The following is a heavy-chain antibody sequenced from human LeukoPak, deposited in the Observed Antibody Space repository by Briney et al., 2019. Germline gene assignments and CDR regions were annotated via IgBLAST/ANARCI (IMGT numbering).Heavy chain of an antibody. CDR1: GYTFSSYD. D-gene: IGHD3-16*01. V-gene: IGHV1-8*01. J-gene: IGHJ6*03. Sequence: ASVKLSCKASGYTFSSYDVNWVRQATGQGLEWMGWMNPNSGNTGYAQKFQGRVTIIRNTSISTAYMELSSLRSEDTAVYYCARAAGGTRNYYMDVWGKGTTVTVSS. CDR2: MNPNSGNT. CDR3: ARAAGGTRNYYMDV.